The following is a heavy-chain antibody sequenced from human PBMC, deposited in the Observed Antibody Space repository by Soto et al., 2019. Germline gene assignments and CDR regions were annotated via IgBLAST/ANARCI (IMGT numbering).Heavy chain of an antibody. CDR1: SGSISSSNW. D-gene: IGHD6-6*01. J-gene: IGHJ6*03. V-gene: IGHV4-4*02. CDR3: ARVGEYSSPAYYYYYYMDV. Sequence: QVQLQESGPGLVKPSGTLSLTCAVSSGSISSSNWWSWVRQPPGKGLEWIGEIYHSGSTNYNPSLKSRGTIPVDKSKTQFSLKLSSGPAADTAVYYGARVGEYSSPAYYYYYYMDVWGKGTTVTVSS. CDR2: IYHSGST.